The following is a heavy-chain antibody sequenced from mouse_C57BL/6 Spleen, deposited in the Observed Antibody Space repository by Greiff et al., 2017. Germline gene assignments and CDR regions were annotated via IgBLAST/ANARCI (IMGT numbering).Heavy chain of an antibody. CDR2: ISSGSSTI. D-gene: IGHD2-10*01. J-gene: IGHJ4*01. V-gene: IGHV5-17*01. Sequence: EVLLVESGGGLVKPGGSLKISCAASGFTFSDYGMHWVRQAPEKGLEWVAYISSGSSTIYYADTVKGRFTITIDNTKNTLFMQMTSLRSEDTAMYYCASRSYHAPFLAMGYWGQGTSVTVSS. CDR1: GFTFSDYG. CDR3: ASRSYHAPFLAMGY.